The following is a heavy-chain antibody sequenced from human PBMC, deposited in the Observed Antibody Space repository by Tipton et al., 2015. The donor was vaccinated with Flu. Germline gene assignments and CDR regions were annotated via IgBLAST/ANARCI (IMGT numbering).Heavy chain of an antibody. CDR1: GVFFSSYY. Sequence: LRLSCTVSGVFFSSYYWNWIRQPPGKGLEWIGYIYNNKYTKYNPSLKSRVTISVDTSKKQFSLQLRSVTAADTAVYYCARDPPLGMPDYFDSWGQGTLVTASS. CDR3: ARDPPLGMPDYFDS. V-gene: IGHV4-59*12. CDR2: IYNNKYT. D-gene: IGHD2-2*01. J-gene: IGHJ4*02.